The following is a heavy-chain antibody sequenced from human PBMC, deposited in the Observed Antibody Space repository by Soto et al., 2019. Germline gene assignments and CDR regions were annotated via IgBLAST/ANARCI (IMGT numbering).Heavy chain of an antibody. V-gene: IGHV4-4*02. J-gene: IGHJ5*02. CDR3: ARRGFEAEYAGWFDP. Sequence: QVQLQESGPGLVKPSGTLSLTCAVSSGSISSSNWWSWVRQPPGKGQEWIGEIYHSGSTNYNPSLKSRVTISVDKSKNQFSLKLSSVTAADTAVYYCARRGFEAEYAGWFDPWGQGTLVTVSS. CDR2: IYHSGST. CDR1: SGSISSSNW. D-gene: IGHD2-2*01.